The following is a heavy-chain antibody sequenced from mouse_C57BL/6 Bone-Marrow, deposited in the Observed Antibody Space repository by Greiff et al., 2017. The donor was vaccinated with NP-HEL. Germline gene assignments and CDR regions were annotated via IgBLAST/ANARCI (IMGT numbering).Heavy chain of an antibody. J-gene: IGHJ1*03. CDR1: GFSFNPYA. CDR3: VSHVSSCAYWYFDV. V-gene: IGHV10-1*01. Sequence: GGGLVQPKGSLKLSCAASGFSFNPYAMNWVRQGPGKGLEWVARIRSNSTNYATYYVDSVKDRFTISRDDPESMLYLQMNNLKTEDTALYYCVSHVSSCAYWYFDVWGTGTTVTVSS. D-gene: IGHD1-1*01. CDR2: IRSNSTNYAT.